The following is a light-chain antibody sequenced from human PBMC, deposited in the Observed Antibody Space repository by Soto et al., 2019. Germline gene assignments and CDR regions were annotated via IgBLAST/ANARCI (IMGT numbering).Light chain of an antibody. CDR2: GNS. J-gene: IGLJ2*01. CDR1: RSNIGAGYD. CDR3: QSYDISLSGVV. V-gene: IGLV1-40*01. Sequence: QSVLTQPPSVSGAPGQRVTISCTGSRSNIGAGYDVHWYQQLPGTAPKLLIDGNSNRPSGVPXRFSGSKSGTSASLAITGXXXEDEAXXXXQSYDISLSGVVFGGGTQLTVL.